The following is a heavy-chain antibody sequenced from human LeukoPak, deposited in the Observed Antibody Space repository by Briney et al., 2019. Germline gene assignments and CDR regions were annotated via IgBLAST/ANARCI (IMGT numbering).Heavy chain of an antibody. D-gene: IGHD5-24*01. V-gene: IGHV4-61*02. CDR2: IYTSGST. CDR1: GGSISSGSYY. Sequence: RPSETPSLTCTVSGGSISSGSYYWNWIRQPAGKGLERIGRIYTSGSTNYNPSLKSRVTISVDTSKNQFSLKLSSVTAADTAVYYCARGGGYNPYYWGQGTLVTVSS. J-gene: IGHJ4*02. CDR3: ARGGGYNPYY.